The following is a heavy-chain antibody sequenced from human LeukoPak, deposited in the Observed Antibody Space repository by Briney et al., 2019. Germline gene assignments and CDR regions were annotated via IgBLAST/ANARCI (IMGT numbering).Heavy chain of an antibody. CDR3: ARPPSAVHWYFDL. CDR1: GYSISSGYY. J-gene: IGHJ2*01. D-gene: IGHD2-2*01. Sequence: SETLSLTCAVSGYSISSGYYWGWIRQPPGKGLEWIGSIYHSGSTYYNPSLKSRVPLSVDTSKDQFSLKLSSVTAADTTVYYCARPPSAVHWYFDLWGRGTLVTVSS. V-gene: IGHV4-38-2*01. CDR2: IYHSGST.